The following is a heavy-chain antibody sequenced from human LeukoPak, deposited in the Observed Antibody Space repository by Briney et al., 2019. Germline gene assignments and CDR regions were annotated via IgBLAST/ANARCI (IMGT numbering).Heavy chain of an antibody. CDR1: GFTFSDYY. Sequence: GGSLRLSCAASGFTFSDYYMSWIRQAPGKGLEWVSYISGSGSITIYYADSVKGRFTISRDNAKSSLYLQMNSLKTEDTAVYYCTRQQLVSDYWGQGTLVTVSS. V-gene: IGHV3-11*01. CDR3: TRQQLVSDY. J-gene: IGHJ4*02. D-gene: IGHD6-13*01. CDR2: ISGSGSITI.